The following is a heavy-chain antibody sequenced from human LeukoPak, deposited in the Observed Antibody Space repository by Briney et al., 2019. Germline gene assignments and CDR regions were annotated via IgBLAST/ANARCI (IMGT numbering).Heavy chain of an antibody. V-gene: IGHV4-34*01. Sequence: SETLSLTCAVYGESFSGYYWSWIRQPPGKGLEWIGEINHSGSTNYNPSLKSRVTISVDTSKNQFSLKLSSVTAADTAVYYCARGGPIPSEYQLHTNWFDPWGQGTLVTVSS. J-gene: IGHJ5*02. CDR2: INHSGST. D-gene: IGHD2-2*01. CDR1: GESFSGYY. CDR3: ARGGPIPSEYQLHTNWFDP.